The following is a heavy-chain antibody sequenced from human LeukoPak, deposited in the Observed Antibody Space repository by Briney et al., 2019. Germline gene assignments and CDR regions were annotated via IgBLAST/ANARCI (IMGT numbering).Heavy chain of an antibody. J-gene: IGHJ4*02. Sequence: SETLSLTCTVSGGSISSYYWSWIRQPPGKGLEWIGYMYYSGSTNYNPSLKSRATISVDTSKNQFSLKLNSVTAADTAVYYCARGLRVGNTGYYFDYWGQGTLVTVSS. CDR3: ARGLRVGNTGYYFDY. CDR1: GGSISSYY. D-gene: IGHD1-26*01. V-gene: IGHV4-59*01. CDR2: MYYSGST.